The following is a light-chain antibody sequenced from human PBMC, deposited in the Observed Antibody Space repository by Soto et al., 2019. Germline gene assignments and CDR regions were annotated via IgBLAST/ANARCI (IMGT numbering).Light chain of an antibody. CDR3: QQYGSSPPWT. Sequence: EIVLTQSPGTLSLSPGERATLSCRPSQSVSSSNLAWYQQKPGQAPRLLIYGASNRATGIPDRFSGSWSGTDFTLTISRLEPEDFAMYYCQQYGSSPPWTFGQGTKVESK. CDR1: QSVSSSN. J-gene: IGKJ1*01. V-gene: IGKV3-20*01. CDR2: GAS.